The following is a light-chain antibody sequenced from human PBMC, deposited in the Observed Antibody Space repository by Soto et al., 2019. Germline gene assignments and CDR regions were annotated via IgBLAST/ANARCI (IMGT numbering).Light chain of an antibody. CDR2: AAS. CDR1: QRISNY. V-gene: IGKV1-27*01. J-gene: IGKJ1*01. CDR3: QKYNNSPLT. Sequence: DIQMTQSPSSLSASVGDTVTITCRASQRISNYLAWYQQKPGQVPHLLIYAASTLQSGVPSRFSGRGSGTDFTLTISSLRPEDVATYYCQKYNNSPLTFGQGTKVE.